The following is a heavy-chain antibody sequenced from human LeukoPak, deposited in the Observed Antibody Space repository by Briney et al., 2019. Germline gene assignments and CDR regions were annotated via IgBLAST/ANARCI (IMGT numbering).Heavy chain of an antibody. D-gene: IGHD5-18*01. J-gene: IGHJ5*02. Sequence: PSETLSLTCTVSGGSISSYYWSWIRQPPGKGLEWIGYIYYSGSTNYNPSLKSRVTISVDTSKNQFSLKLSSVTAADTAVYYCARDFGGYSYGSASLWFDPWGQGTLVTVSS. CDR3: ARDFGGYSYGSASLWFDP. CDR1: GGSISSYY. V-gene: IGHV4-59*12. CDR2: IYYSGST.